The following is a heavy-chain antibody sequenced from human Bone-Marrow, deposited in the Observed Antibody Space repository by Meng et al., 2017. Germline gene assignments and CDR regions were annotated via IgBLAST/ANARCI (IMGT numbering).Heavy chain of an antibody. Sequence: QGQLVPSGAEVKKPGASMTVSCKASGYDFTAYFLHWVRLAPGQGLQWVGQIDPYSGDTVYAQKFRGRVTMTRDTSVNSAYLEVNRLTSDDTAVYYCVRDVRQPLDFWGQGTLVTVSS. CDR3: VRDVRQPLDF. J-gene: IGHJ4*02. V-gene: IGHV1-2*06. CDR2: IDPYSGDT. CDR1: GYDFTAYF. D-gene: IGHD5-18*01.